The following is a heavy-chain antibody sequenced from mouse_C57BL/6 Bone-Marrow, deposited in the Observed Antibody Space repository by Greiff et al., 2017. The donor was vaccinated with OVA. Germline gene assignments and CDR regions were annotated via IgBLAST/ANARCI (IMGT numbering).Heavy chain of an antibody. CDR3: TTETAQASCAY. CDR2: IAPEDGDT. J-gene: IGHJ3*01. CDR1: GFNIKDYY. Sequence: EVQLQQSGAELVRPGASVTLSCTASGFNIKDYYMHWVKQRPEQGLEWIGRIAPEDGDTEYAPKFQGKATMTADTSSNTADLQLSSLTSEDTAVYYWTTETAQASCAYGGQGTLVTVSA. V-gene: IGHV14-1*01. D-gene: IGHD3-2*02.